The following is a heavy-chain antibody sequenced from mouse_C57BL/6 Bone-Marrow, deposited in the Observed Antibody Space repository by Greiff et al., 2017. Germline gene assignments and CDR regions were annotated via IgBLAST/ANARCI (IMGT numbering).Heavy chain of an antibody. CDR2: IYPRSGNT. V-gene: IGHV1-81*01. Sequence: QVQLKESGAELARPGASVKLSCKASGYTFTSYGISWVKQRTGQGLEWIGEIYPRSGNTYYNEKFKGKATLTADKSSSTAYMELRSLTSEDSAVYFCARRGYYPFAYWGQGTLVTVSA. J-gene: IGHJ3*01. CDR1: GYTFTSYG. D-gene: IGHD2-3*01. CDR3: ARRGYYPFAY.